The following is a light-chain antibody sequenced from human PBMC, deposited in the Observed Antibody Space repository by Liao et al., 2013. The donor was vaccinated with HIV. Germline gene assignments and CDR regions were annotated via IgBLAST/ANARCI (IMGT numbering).Light chain of an antibody. CDR3: QAWDSSADVV. CDR2: EDT. Sequence: SYDLTQPPSVSVSPGQTARITCSGDKLGDKYVCWYQQRPGQSPVLVIYEDTKRPSGIPERFSGSISGNTATLTISGTQAMDEAAYFCQAWDSSADVVFGGGTKLTVL. CDR1: KLGDKY. J-gene: IGLJ2*01. V-gene: IGLV3-1*01.